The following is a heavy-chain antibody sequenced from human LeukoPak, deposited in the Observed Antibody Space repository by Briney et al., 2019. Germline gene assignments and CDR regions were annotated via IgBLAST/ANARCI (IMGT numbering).Heavy chain of an antibody. D-gene: IGHD1-14*01. Sequence: GRSLRLSCAAAGFTFSKYGIHWVRQAPGKGLERVAVISKDGSNKDYADSVKGRFIISRDNSKNTLYLQMNSLRAEDTAVYYCARDRSGIYDAFDIWGQGTMVTVSS. CDR2: ISKDGSNK. CDR1: GFTFSKYG. V-gene: IGHV3-30*03. J-gene: IGHJ3*02. CDR3: ARDRSGIYDAFDI.